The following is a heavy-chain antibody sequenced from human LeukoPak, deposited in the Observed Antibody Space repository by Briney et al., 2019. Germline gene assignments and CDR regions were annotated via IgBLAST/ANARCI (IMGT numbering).Heavy chain of an antibody. D-gene: IGHD3-22*01. CDR3: ARGKYYYDSSGYGLFDP. Sequence: SGGSLRLSCAASGFTFSSYSMNWVRQAPGKGLEWVSYISSSSSTIYYADSVKGRFTISRDNAKNSLYLQMNSLRDEDTAVYYCARGKYYYDSSGYGLFDPWGQGTLVTVSS. J-gene: IGHJ5*02. CDR2: ISSSSSTI. CDR1: GFTFSSYS. V-gene: IGHV3-48*02.